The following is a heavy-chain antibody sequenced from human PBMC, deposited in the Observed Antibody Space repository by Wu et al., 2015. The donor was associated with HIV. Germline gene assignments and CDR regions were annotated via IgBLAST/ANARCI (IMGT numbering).Heavy chain of an antibody. CDR1: GYNFKTYG. V-gene: IGHV1-18*01. D-gene: IGHD6-6*01. J-gene: IGHJ5*02. CDR3: VRDSTEDRPNWFDP. CDR2: ISGYNGNT. Sequence: QVQLVQSGAEVKKSGASLKVSCKASGYNFKTYGISWLRQAPGQGLEWMGWISGYNGNTNYAQNSQDRLTMTTDTSTSTVYLELRSLRSDDTAVYYCVRDSTEDRPNWFDPWGQGTLVIVSS.